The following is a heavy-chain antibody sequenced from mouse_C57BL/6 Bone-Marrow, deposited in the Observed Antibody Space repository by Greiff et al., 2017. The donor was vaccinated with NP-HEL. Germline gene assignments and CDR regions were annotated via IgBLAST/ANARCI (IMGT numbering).Heavy chain of an antibody. Sequence: EVQLVESGGGLVKPGGSLKLSCAASGFTFSDYGMHWVRQAPEKGLEWVAYISSGSSTIYYADTVKGRFTISRDNAKNTLFLQMTSLRSEDTAMYYCAPTTAYAMDYWGQGTSVTVSS. V-gene: IGHV5-17*01. CDR3: APTTAYAMDY. CDR2: ISSGSSTI. J-gene: IGHJ4*01. CDR1: GFTFSDYG. D-gene: IGHD1-2*01.